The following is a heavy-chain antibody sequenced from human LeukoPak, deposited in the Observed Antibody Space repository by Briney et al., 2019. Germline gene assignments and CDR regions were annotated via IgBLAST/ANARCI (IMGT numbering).Heavy chain of an antibody. Sequence: PGRSLRLSCAASGFTFSSYGMHWVRQAPGKGLEWVAFISYDGSNKYYADSVKGRFTISRDNSKNTLYLQMNSLRAEDTAVYYCAKLGGVVPAANDYWGQGTLVTVSS. D-gene: IGHD2-2*01. CDR3: AKLGGVVPAANDY. J-gene: IGHJ4*02. CDR2: ISYDGSNK. V-gene: IGHV3-30*18. CDR1: GFTFSSYG.